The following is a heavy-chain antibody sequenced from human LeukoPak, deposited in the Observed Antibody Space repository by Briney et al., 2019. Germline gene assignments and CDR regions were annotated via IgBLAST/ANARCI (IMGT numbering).Heavy chain of an antibody. CDR1: GYTFTSYD. J-gene: IGHJ3*02. CDR3: ATRSRLYDIAFDI. CDR2: FDPEDGET. Sequence: GASVKVSCKASGYTFTSYDINWVRQAPGKGLEWMGGFDPEDGETIYAQKFQGRVTMTEDTSTDTAYMELSSLRSEDTAVYYCATRSRLYDIAFDIWGQGTMVTVSS. V-gene: IGHV1-24*01. D-gene: IGHD3-22*01.